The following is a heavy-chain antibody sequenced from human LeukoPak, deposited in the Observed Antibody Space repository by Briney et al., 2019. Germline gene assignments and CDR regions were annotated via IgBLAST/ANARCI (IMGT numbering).Heavy chain of an antibody. Sequence: GASVKVSFKSSGYTFTIYGISWVRQAPGQGLEWMGWIIAYNGNTNYAQKLQGRVTMTTDTSTSTAYMELRSLRSDDTAVYYCARDHTLAAAEYWGQGTLVTVSS. V-gene: IGHV1-18*01. J-gene: IGHJ4*02. CDR2: IIAYNGNT. CDR3: ARDHTLAAAEY. CDR1: GYTFTIYG. D-gene: IGHD6-13*01.